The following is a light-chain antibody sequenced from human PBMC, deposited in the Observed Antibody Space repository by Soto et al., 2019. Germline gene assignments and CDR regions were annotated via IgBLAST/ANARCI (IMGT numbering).Light chain of an antibody. CDR2: RDF. V-gene: IGLV3-9*01. CDR1: NIGNKN. J-gene: IGLJ2*01. CDR3: QVWESGTVV. Sequence: SYELTQPLSVSVALGQTARITSGGNNIGNKNVHWYQQMPGQAPVLVIYRDFNRPSGIPERFSGSNSVNTATLTISRAQAGDEADYGCQVWESGTVVFGGGTKRTVL.